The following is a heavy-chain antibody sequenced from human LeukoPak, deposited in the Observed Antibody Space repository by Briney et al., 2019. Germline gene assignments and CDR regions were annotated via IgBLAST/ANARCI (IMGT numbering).Heavy chain of an antibody. CDR3: AQTTGWPGFNF. Sequence: SETLSLTCSASGASTSDKYWSWIRQSPGRTLEWIGHIYNGRNTKYNPSLTSRVTISVDTSKNQFSLSLTSVTAADTAMYYCAQTTGWPGFNFWGPGALVTVSS. V-gene: IGHV4-59*08. CDR1: GASTSDKY. D-gene: IGHD6-19*01. J-gene: IGHJ4*02. CDR2: IYNGRNT.